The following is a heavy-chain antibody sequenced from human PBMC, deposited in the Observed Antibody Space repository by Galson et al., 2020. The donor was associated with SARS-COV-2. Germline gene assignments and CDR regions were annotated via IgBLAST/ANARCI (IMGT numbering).Heavy chain of an antibody. CDR2: ITRGSDTK. Sequence: TGGSLILSCAASGFTFSSYSMNWVRQAPGKGLEWVSYITRGSDTKYYADSVKGRFTVSRDNAKNSVYLHMNNLRDEDTAVYYCATEAHDYWGHGTLVTVSS. CDR1: GFTFSSYS. CDR3: ATEAHDY. V-gene: IGHV3-48*02. J-gene: IGHJ4*01.